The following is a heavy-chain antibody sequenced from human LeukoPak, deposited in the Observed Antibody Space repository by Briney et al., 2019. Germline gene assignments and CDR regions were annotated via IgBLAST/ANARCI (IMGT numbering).Heavy chain of an antibody. J-gene: IGHJ3*02. CDR2: ISWNSGSI. V-gene: IGHV3-9*01. Sequence: GGSLRLSCAASGFTFDDYAMHWVRQAPGKGLEWVSGISWNSGSIGYADSVKGRFTISRDNAKNSLYLQMNSLRAEDTAVYYCARDSRYYGSSDHDAFDIWVQGTMVTVSS. CDR3: ARDSRYYGSSDHDAFDI. CDR1: GFTFDDYA. D-gene: IGHD3-22*01.